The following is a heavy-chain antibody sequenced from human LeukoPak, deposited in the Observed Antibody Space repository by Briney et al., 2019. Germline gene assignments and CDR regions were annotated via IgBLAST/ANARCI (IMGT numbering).Heavy chain of an antibody. CDR2: ISYDGSNK. CDR1: GFTFSSYA. J-gene: IGHJ4*02. CDR3: ARDHSASGLWFGELLSEFDY. V-gene: IGHV3-30-3*01. Sequence: GGSLRLSCAASGFTFSSYAMHWVRQAPGKGLEWVAVISYDGSNKYYADSVKGRFTISRDNSKNTLYLQMNSLRAEDTAVYYCARDHSASGLWFGELLSEFDYWGQGTLVTVSS. D-gene: IGHD3-10*01.